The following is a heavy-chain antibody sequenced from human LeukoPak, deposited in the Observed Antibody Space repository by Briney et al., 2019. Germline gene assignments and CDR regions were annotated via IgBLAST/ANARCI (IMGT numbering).Heavy chain of an antibody. J-gene: IGHJ4*02. CDR2: IYYTGST. D-gene: IGHD6-6*01. CDR1: GGSINSLY. CDR3: ARHRAYSSSSPFDY. V-gene: IGHV4-59*08. Sequence: SETLSLTCSVSGGSINSLYWSWIWQPPGKGQEWIGYIYYTGSTNYNPSLKSRVTMFVDMSKNQFSLRLSSVTAADTAVYYCARHRAYSSSSPFDYWGQGTLVTVSS.